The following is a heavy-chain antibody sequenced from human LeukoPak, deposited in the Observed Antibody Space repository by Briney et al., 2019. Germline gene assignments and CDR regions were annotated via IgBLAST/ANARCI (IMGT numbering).Heavy chain of an antibody. Sequence: SGGSLRLSCAASGFTFSSYAMHWVRQAPGKGLEWVAVISYDGSNKYYADSVKGRFTISRDNSKNTLFLKMNSLRAEDTAVYYCAKDGQPSTRSYLCTNGICYEDYWGQGTLVTVSS. J-gene: IGHJ4*02. D-gene: IGHD2-8*01. V-gene: IGHV3-30-3*01. CDR1: GFTFSSYA. CDR2: ISYDGSNK. CDR3: AKDGQPSTRSYLCTNGICYEDY.